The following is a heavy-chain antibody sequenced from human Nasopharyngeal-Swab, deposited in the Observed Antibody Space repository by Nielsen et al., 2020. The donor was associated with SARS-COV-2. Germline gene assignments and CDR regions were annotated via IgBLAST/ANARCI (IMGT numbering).Heavy chain of an antibody. V-gene: IGHV1-18*04. CDR3: ARDAKDCSSTSCSIYFSHYMDV. CDR2: VIPYNGNT. CDR1: GYTFVTYG. J-gene: IGHJ6*03. D-gene: IGHD2-2*01. Sequence: ASLQVSCKASGYTFVTYGITWVRQAPGQGLEWMGWVIPYNGNTNYAQKFQGRVTMTRDTSTSTVSMELSSLRSDDTAVYYCARDAKDCSSTSCSIYFSHYMDVWGKGTTVTVSS.